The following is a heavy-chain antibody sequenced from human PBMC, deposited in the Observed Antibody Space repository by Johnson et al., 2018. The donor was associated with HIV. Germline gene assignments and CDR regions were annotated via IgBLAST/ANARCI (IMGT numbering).Heavy chain of an antibody. J-gene: IGHJ3*02. D-gene: IGHD3-10*01. Sequence: MLLVESGGGLVQPGGSLRLSCAASGFIFSSYDMHWVRQATGKGLEWVSGIGSSGDTYYPGSVKGRFTVSRTNAKNSFHLQMNSLRAGDTAVYYCARGVDGAFDIWGQGTMVTVSS. V-gene: IGHV3-13*01. CDR3: ARGVDGAFDI. CDR1: GFIFSSYD. CDR2: IGSSGDT.